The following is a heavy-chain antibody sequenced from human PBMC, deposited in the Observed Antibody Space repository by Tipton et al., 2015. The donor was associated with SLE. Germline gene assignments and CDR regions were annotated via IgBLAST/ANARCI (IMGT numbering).Heavy chain of an antibody. D-gene: IGHD6-13*01. J-gene: IGHJ1*01. CDR1: GGSVSSGSYY. V-gene: IGHV4-61*01. Sequence: TLSLTCTVSGGSVSSGSYYWSWFRQHPGKGLEWIGYIYTSGSTNYNPSLKSRVTISVDTSKNQFSLKLSSVTAADTAVYYCARDLAAGTEYFQHWGQGTLVTVSS. CDR2: IYTSGST. CDR3: ARDLAAGTEYFQH.